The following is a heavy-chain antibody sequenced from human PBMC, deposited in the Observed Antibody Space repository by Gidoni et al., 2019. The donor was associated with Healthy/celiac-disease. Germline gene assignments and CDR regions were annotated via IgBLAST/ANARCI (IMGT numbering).Heavy chain of an antibody. CDR3: ARCEYSSSSSPLGAFDI. Sequence: QVQLVQSGAEVKKPGSSVKVSCKASGGTFSSYAISWERQAPGQVLEWMGGIIPIFGTANYAQKFQGRVTITADESTSTAYMGLSSLRSEDTAVYYCARCEYSSSSSPLGAFDIWGQGTMVTVSS. CDR1: GGTFSSYA. CDR2: IIPIFGTA. V-gene: IGHV1-69*01. J-gene: IGHJ3*02. D-gene: IGHD6-6*01.